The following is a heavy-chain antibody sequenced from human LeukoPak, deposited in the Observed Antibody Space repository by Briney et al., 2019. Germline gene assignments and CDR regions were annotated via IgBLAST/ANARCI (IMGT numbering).Heavy chain of an antibody. V-gene: IGHV1-3*01. CDR1: GYTFDIYA. CDR2: INAGNGKT. Sequence: ASVKVSCKTSGYTFDIYAMNWVRQAPGQRPEWMGWINAGNGKTKYSQSFQGRVTITRDTSASTAYMELSSLRSEDTAVYYCARGVWSSHNKEYFLDYWGQGTWSPSPQ. CDR3: ARGVWSSHNKEYFLDY. D-gene: IGHD2-2*01. J-gene: IGHJ4*02.